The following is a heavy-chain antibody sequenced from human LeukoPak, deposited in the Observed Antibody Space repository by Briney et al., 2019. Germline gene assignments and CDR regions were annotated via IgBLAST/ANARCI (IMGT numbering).Heavy chain of an antibody. CDR2: ISVYKTNA. CDR1: GYAFDSHG. CDR3: ARDEGKWFGESYYYYYGMDV. J-gene: IGHJ6*02. V-gene: IGHV1-18*04. Sequence: ASVKVSCKASGYAFDSHGISWVRQVPGQGLEWMGWISVYKTNATYAEKFQDRVTMTTDRSTSTAYMELRRLTSDDTAVYYCARDEGKWFGESYYYYYGMDVWGQGTTVSVSS. D-gene: IGHD3-10*01.